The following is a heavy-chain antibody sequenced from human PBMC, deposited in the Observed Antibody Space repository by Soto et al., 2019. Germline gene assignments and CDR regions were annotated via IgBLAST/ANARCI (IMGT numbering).Heavy chain of an antibody. Sequence: SXKVSFKASGYTXIDYFIKLVRQAPGQGLEWMGWINPSSGENTYAQKFQGRVTMTRQKSIRTAYMDIITIRSDDTAIYYCVRGLKWRDLDYWGQGTPVTVSS. J-gene: IGHJ4*02. CDR1: GYTXIDYF. CDR2: INPSSGEN. CDR3: VRGLKWRDLDY. D-gene: IGHD2-15*01. V-gene: IGHV1-2*02.